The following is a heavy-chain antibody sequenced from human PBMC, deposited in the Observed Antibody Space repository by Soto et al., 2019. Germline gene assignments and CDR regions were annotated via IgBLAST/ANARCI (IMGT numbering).Heavy chain of an antibody. CDR2: FDPEDGET. CDR1: GYTLTELS. D-gene: IGHD5-12*01. Sequence: ASVKVSCKVSGYTLTELSMHWVRQAPGKGLEWMGGFDPEDGETIYAQKFQGRVTMTEDTSTDTAYMELSSLRSEDTAVYYCAKRATNHDPFDIWGQGTMVTVSS. V-gene: IGHV1-24*01. J-gene: IGHJ3*02. CDR3: AKRATNHDPFDI.